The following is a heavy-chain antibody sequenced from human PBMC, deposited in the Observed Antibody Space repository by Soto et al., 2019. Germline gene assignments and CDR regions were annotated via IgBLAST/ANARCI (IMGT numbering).Heavy chain of an antibody. J-gene: IGHJ6*03. CDR3: ASYSSGSSFYYYYMDV. D-gene: IGHD6-6*01. Sequence: GWSLRLSCAGSGFTFSNYGLHWVRQAPGKGLEWVSYITSSGSTKYYADSVKGRFTISRDNAKNSLYLQMNSLRAEDTAVYYCASYSSGSSFYYYYMDVWGKGTTVTSP. CDR2: ITSSGSTK. CDR1: GFTFSNYG. V-gene: IGHV3-48*04.